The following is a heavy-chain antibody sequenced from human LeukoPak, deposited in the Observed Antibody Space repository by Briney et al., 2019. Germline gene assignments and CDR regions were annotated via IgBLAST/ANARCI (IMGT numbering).Heavy chain of an antibody. CDR1: GGSISSYY. Sequence: SETLSLTCTVSGGSISSYYWSWIRQPAGKGLEWIGRIYTSGSTNYNPSLKSRVTMSVDTSKNQISLKVNSVTAADTAVYYCARESCSSSYLLDFWDQGTLVTVSS. V-gene: IGHV4-4*07. CDR2: IYTSGST. J-gene: IGHJ4*02. CDR3: ARESCSSSYLLDF. D-gene: IGHD6-6*01.